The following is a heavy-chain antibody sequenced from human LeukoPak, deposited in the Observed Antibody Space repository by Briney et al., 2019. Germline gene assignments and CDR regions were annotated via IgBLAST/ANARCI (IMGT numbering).Heavy chain of an antibody. V-gene: IGHV4-34*01. CDR3: ARGPVRDGDGLTGNSYYFGLDA. J-gene: IGHJ6*02. D-gene: IGHD5-24*01. CDR1: GGSFTSYY. CDR2: IHHRAGI. Sequence: PSGTLSLTCAVYGGSFTSYYWSWIRQVPGKGLEWIGEIHHRAGINYNPSLKTRVTISADTSKNQFSLTLSSVTAADSAVFYCARGPVRDGDGLTGNSYYFGLDAWGQGTTVTVSS.